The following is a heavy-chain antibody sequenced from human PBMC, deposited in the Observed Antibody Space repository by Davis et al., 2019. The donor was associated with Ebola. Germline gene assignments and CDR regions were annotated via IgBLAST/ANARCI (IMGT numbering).Heavy chain of an antibody. CDR1: GYTFTSYY. D-gene: IGHD3-3*01. J-gene: IGHJ6*02. CDR2: INPSGGST. Sequence: AASVKVSCKASGYTFTSYYMHWVRQAPGQGLEWMGIINPSGGSTNYAQKFQGWVTMTRDTSISTAYMELSRLRSDDTAVYYCARDRRYYDFWSGYYYYYYYGMDVWGQGTTVTVSS. V-gene: IGHV1-2*04. CDR3: ARDRRYYDFWSGYYYYYYYGMDV.